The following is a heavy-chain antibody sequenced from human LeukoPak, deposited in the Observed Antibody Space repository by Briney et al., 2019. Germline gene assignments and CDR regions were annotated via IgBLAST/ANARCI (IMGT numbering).Heavy chain of an antibody. CDR1: GGSVSSDSYY. Sequence: SETLSLTCTVSGGSVSSDSYYWTWIRQPPGKGLEWIGYIYYSGSTNYNPSLKSRVTISVDTSKNQFSLKLSSVTAADTAVYYCARSMGLLWFGELRGLYYFDYWGQGTLVTVSS. D-gene: IGHD3-10*01. J-gene: IGHJ4*02. CDR3: ARSMGLLWFGELRGLYYFDY. V-gene: IGHV4-61*01. CDR2: IYYSGST.